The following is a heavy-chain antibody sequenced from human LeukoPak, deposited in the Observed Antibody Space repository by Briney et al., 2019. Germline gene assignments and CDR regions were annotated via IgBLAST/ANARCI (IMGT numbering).Heavy chain of an antibody. Sequence: SETLSLTCTVSGGSISSYYWSWIRQPPGKGLEWIGYIYYSGSTNYNPSLKCRVTISVDTSKNQFSLKLSSVTAADTAVYYCASQWFGGSFEPYYYYYGMDVWGQGTTVTVSS. V-gene: IGHV4-59*08. CDR1: GGSISSYY. J-gene: IGHJ6*02. D-gene: IGHD3-10*01. CDR2: IYYSGST. CDR3: ASQWFGGSFEPYYYYYGMDV.